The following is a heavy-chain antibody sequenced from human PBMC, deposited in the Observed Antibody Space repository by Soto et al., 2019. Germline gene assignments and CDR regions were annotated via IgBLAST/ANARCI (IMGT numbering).Heavy chain of an antibody. Sequence: ASVKVSCKASGYTFTNNDVSWVRQTTGQGLEWMGWMNPGSGDTGYAQKFQGRVTMTRDISIATAYMELTSLTSEDTAIYYCARMESFGSLNWFDPWGQGTLVTVSS. V-gene: IGHV1-8*01. CDR3: ARMESFGSLNWFDP. CDR2: MNPGSGDT. D-gene: IGHD5-18*01. CDR1: GYTFTNND. J-gene: IGHJ5*02.